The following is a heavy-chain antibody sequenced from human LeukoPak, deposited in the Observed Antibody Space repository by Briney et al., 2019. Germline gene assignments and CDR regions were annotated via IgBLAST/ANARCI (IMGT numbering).Heavy chain of an antibody. CDR3: ARDVPWLDP. D-gene: IGHD2-2*01. J-gene: IGHJ5*02. V-gene: IGHV4-59*01. CDR1: GGSISSYY. CDR2: IYSSGST. Sequence: PSETLSLTCTVSGGSISSYYWSWIRQPPGKGLEWIGYIYSSGSTNYNPSLKSRVTISVDTSKNQFSLNPTSVTAADTAVYYCARDVPWLDPWGQGTLVTVSS.